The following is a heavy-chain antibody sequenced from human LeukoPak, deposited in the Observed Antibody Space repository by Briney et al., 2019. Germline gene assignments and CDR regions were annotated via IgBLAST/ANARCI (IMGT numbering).Heavy chain of an antibody. CDR3: ARVGGGYSSSYYFDY. V-gene: IGHV1-18*01. CDR1: GYTFTSYG. J-gene: IGHJ4*02. D-gene: IGHD6-13*01. Sequence: GASVKVSCKASGYTFTSYGISWVRQAPGPGLEWMGWISAYNGNTNYAQKLQGKVTMTTDTSTSTAYMELRSLRSDDTAVYYCARVGGGYSSSYYFDYWGQGTLVTVSS. CDR2: ISAYNGNT.